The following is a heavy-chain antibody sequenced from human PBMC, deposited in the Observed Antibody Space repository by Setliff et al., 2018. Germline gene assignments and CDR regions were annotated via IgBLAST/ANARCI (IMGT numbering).Heavy chain of an antibody. D-gene: IGHD3-10*01. CDR1: GYTFSSYA. CDR2: ISVYSGNT. V-gene: IGHV1-18*01. Sequence: ASVKVSCKASGYTFSSYAISWVRQAPGQGLEWLGWISVYSGNTDYAQNFQGRVTMTADTSTSTAYMELRSLTSDDTAVYYCARRPRAVYGSGRRNWFLDYWGQGTLVTISS. CDR3: ARRPRAVYGSGRRNWFLDY. J-gene: IGHJ4*02.